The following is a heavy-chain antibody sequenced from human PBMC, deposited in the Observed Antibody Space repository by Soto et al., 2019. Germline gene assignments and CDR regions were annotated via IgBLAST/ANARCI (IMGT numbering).Heavy chain of an antibody. D-gene: IGHD3-3*01. CDR3: ARDVTYYDFWSGYDS. CDR1: GYTFTSYG. J-gene: IGHJ5*02. CDR2: ISAYNGNT. V-gene: IGHV1-18*01. Sequence: GASVKVSCKASGYTFTSYGISWVRQAPGQGLEWMGWISAYNGNTNYAQKLQGRVTMTTDTSTSTAYMELRSLRSDDTAVYYCARDVTYYDFWSGYDSWGQGTLVTVS.